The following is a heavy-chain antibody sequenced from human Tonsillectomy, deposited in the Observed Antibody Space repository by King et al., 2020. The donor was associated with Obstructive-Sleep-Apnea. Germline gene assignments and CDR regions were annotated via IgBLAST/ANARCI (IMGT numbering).Heavy chain of an antibody. V-gene: IGHV5-10-1*01. CDR1: GYSFTSYW. CDR2: IDPSDAYT. Sequence: VQLVESGAEVKKPGESLRISCKGSGYSFTSYWISWVRQMPGKCLEGMGRIDPSDAYTNYSPSFQGHVPISADKSISTAYLQWSSLKASDTAMYYCARDSSGWYEGLDPWGQGTLVTVSS. CDR3: ARDSSGWYEGLDP. D-gene: IGHD6-19*01. J-gene: IGHJ5*02.